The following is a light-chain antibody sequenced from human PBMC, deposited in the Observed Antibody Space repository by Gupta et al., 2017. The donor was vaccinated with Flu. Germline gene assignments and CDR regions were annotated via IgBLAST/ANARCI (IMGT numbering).Light chain of an antibody. Sequence: ETVLTQTPATLSLSPGERATLSCRASQSVSSYLAWYQQKAGQAPRLLIYEASNRATGIPARFSGSGSGTEFTLTISSLEPEDFAVYYCHHRGNCPITFGQGTQLDIK. J-gene: IGKJ5*01. CDR1: QSVSSY. CDR2: EAS. CDR3: HHRGNCPIT. V-gene: IGKV3-11*01.